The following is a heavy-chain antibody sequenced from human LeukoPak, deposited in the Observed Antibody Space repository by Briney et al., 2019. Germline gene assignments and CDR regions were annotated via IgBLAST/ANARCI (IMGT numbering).Heavy chain of an antibody. CDR1: GFTFSSYS. CDR3: AKRGGGVSSSWYVINWFDP. J-gene: IGHJ5*02. CDR2: ISSSSSYI. Sequence: TGGSLRLSCAASGFTFSSYSMNWVRQAPGKGLEWVSSISSSSSYIYYADSVKGRFTISRDNSKNTLYLQMNSLRAEDTAVYYCAKRGGGVSSSWYVINWFDPWGQGTLVTVSS. V-gene: IGHV3-21*04. D-gene: IGHD6-13*01.